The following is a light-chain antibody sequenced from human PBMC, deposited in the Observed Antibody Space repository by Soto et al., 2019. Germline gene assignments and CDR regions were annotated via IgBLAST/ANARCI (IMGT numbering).Light chain of an antibody. J-gene: IGKJ1*01. CDR3: QQYGSSGT. CDR2: AAS. CDR1: ETVRSN. V-gene: IGKV3-20*01. Sequence: VMTQSPDTLSVSPCERATLSCRASETVRSNLAWYQQKPGQAPRLLIYAASTRATGIPARFSGSGSGTDFTLTISRLEPEDFAVYYCQQYGSSGTFGQGTKVDNK.